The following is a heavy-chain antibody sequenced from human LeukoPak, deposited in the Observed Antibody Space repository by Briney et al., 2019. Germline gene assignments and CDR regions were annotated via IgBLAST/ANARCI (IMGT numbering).Heavy chain of an antibody. CDR1: GGSISSSSYY. V-gene: IGHV4-39*01. Sequence: SETLSLTCTVSGGSISSSSYYWGWIRQPPGKGLEWIGSIYYSGSTYYNPSLKSRVTISVDTSKNQFSLKLSSVTAADTAVYCCARHSSSSIMITHPDTMGYRGQGTLVTVSS. D-gene: IGHD3-16*01. CDR2: IYYSGST. J-gene: IGHJ4*02. CDR3: ARHSSSSIMITHPDTMGY.